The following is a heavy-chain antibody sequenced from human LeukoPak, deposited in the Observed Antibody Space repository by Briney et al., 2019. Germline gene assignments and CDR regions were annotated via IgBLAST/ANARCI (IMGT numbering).Heavy chain of an antibody. J-gene: IGHJ4*02. Sequence: GGSLRLSCATSGFTFNQYGIHRVRQAPGKGLEWVAYIEDIGKNKYYSDSVKGRFSISRDSAKNTVYVQVNSLRSEDTAVYYCARDNRDWALDYWGQGALVTVSS. CDR1: GFTFNQYG. CDR3: ARDNRDWALDY. V-gene: IGHV3-30*02. D-gene: IGHD3/OR15-3a*01. CDR2: IEDIGKNK.